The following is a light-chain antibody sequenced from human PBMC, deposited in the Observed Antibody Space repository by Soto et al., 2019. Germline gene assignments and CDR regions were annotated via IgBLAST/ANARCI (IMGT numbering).Light chain of an antibody. CDR1: SSDIGAYDY. V-gene: IGLV2-14*01. CDR2: EVN. Sequence: QSALTQPASLSGSPGQSITISCTGTSSDIGAYDYVSWFQQHPGKAPKLMISEVNNRPSGVSNRFSGSKSGNTAYLTISGLQVEDEAEYFCYSFTTTRTHVFGTGIKDTVL. CDR3: YSFTTTRTHV. J-gene: IGLJ1*01.